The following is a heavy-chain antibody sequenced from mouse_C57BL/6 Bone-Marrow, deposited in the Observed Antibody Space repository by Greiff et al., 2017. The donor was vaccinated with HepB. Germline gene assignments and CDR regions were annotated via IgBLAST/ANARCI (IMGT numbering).Heavy chain of an antibody. CDR2: ISSGSSTI. CDR3: ANITTVGDDYAMDY. V-gene: IGHV5-17*01. J-gene: IGHJ4*01. CDR1: GFTFSDYG. D-gene: IGHD1-1*01. Sequence: EVKVVESGGGLVKPGGSLKLSCAASGFTFSDYGMHWVRQAPEKGLEWVAYISSGSSTIYYADTVKGRFTISRDNAKNTLFLQMTSLRSEDTAMYYCANITTVGDDYAMDYWGQGTSVTVSS.